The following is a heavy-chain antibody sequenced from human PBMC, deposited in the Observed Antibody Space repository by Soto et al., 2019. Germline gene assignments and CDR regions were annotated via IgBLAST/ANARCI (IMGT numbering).Heavy chain of an antibody. V-gene: IGHV3-23*01. Sequence: EVQLLESGGGLVQPGGSLRLSCAASGFTFSSYAMSWVRQAPGKGLEWVSAISGSDGSTYYTDSVKGRFTISRDNSKNTLYLQMNSLRAEDTAVYYCSAAPGFDYWGQGTLVTVSS. CDR1: GFTFSSYA. CDR2: ISGSDGST. J-gene: IGHJ4*02. CDR3: SAAPGFDY. D-gene: IGHD3-10*01.